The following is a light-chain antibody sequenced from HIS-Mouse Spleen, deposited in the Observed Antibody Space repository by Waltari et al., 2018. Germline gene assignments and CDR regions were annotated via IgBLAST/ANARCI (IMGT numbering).Light chain of an antibody. V-gene: IGLV2-14*01. CDR3: QVWDSSSDHVV. Sequence: QSALTQPASVSGSPGQSITISCTGTSSDVGGYNYVPWYQQHPGKAPKLMIYEVSNRPSGVSNRFSGSKSGNTATLTISRVEAGDEADYYCQVWDSSSDHVVFGGGTKLTVL. J-gene: IGLJ2*01. CDR2: EVS. CDR1: SSDVGGYNY.